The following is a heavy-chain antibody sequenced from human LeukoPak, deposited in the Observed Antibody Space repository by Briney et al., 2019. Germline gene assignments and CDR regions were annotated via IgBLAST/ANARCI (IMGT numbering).Heavy chain of an antibody. D-gene: IGHD4-17*01. Sequence: GGSLRLSCAASGFTFDDYGMSWVRQAPGKGLEWVSGINWNGGSTGYADSVKGRFTISRDNAKNSLYLQMNSLRAEDAALYYCARRGSTVTLGPFDYWGQGTLVTVSS. CDR3: ARRGSTVTLGPFDY. CDR1: GFTFDDYG. J-gene: IGHJ4*02. CDR2: INWNGGST. V-gene: IGHV3-20*04.